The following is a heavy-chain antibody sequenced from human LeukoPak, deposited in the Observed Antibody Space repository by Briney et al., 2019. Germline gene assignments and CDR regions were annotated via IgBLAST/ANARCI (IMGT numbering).Heavy chain of an antibody. CDR1: GFTFSSWY. V-gene: IGHV3-74*01. CDR3: ASPKPDY. CDR2: ITSDGTTS. J-gene: IGHJ4*02. Sequence: PGGSLRLSCAASGFTFSSWYMYWVRQRPGKGLEWLCRITSDGTTSFYADAVKGRFTISRDNAKNTLYLQMNSLTDEDTAVYYRASPKPDYWGQGTLVTVSP.